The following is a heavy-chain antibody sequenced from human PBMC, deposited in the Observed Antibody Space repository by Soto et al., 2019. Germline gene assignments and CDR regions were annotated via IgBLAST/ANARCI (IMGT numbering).Heavy chain of an antibody. J-gene: IGHJ4*02. CDR3: ARDKGVEILDY. Sequence: GGSLRLSCAASGFTFSSYGMHWVRQAPGKGLEWVAVIWYDGSNKYYADSVKGRFTISRDNSKNTLYLQMNSLRAEDTAVYYCARDKGVEILDYWGQGTLVTVSS. CDR2: IWYDGSNK. V-gene: IGHV3-33*01. D-gene: IGHD5-18*01. CDR1: GFTFSSYG.